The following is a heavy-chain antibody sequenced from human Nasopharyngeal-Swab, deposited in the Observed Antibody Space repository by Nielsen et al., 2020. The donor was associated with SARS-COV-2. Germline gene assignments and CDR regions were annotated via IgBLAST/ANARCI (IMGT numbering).Heavy chain of an antibody. D-gene: IGHD6-19*01. CDR1: GGSINTYY. Sequence: SETLSLTCTVSGGSINTYYWSWIRQPPGKGLEWIGYITYSGSTTYNPSLKSRVTISIDTSKNQFSLNLNSVTAADTAVYYCAKNDVGWSFDYWGQGTRVTVSS. CDR3: AKNDVGWSFDY. V-gene: IGHV4-59*08. CDR2: ITYSGST. J-gene: IGHJ4*02.